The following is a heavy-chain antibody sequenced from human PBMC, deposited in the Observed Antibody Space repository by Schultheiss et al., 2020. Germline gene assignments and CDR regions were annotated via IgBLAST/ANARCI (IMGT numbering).Heavy chain of an antibody. D-gene: IGHD2-2*01. V-gene: IGHV1-18*01. Sequence: ASVKVSCKASGSTFTSYGISWVRQAPGQGLEWMGWISAYNGNTNYAQKLQGRVTMTTDTSTSTAYMELRSLRSDDTAVYYCARRGIVVVPAANYYYYYMDVWGKGTTVTVSS. CDR2: ISAYNGNT. CDR3: ARRGIVVVPAANYYYYYMDV. J-gene: IGHJ6*03. CDR1: GSTFTSYG.